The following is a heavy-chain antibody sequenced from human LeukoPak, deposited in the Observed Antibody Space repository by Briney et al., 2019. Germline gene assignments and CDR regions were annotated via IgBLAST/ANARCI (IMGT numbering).Heavy chain of an antibody. J-gene: IGHJ4*02. CDR1: GSTFSSYW. CDR2: ISSDGSST. CDR3: AIGYYDSSGYIDC. V-gene: IGHV3-74*01. D-gene: IGHD3-22*01. Sequence: GRSLRLSCAASGSTFSSYWMHCVRQAPGKGLVWVSRISSDGSSTNYADSVKGRFTISRDNAKNTLYLQMNSLRAEDTAVYYCAIGYYDSSGYIDCWGQGTLVSVSS.